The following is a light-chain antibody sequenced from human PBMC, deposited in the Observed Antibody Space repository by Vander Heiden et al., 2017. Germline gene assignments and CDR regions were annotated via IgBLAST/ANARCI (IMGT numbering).Light chain of an antibody. CDR2: GAS. Sequence: EVVMTQSPATLSVSPGDRATLSCRASQSINSNLAWYQQKPGQAPRLLIYGASNRATGIPDRFGGSGSGTEFTLTISSLQSEDFAVYFCQQYNNYVTFGQGTRLEIK. J-gene: IGKJ5*01. CDR3: QQYNNYVT. CDR1: QSINSN. V-gene: IGKV3-15*01.